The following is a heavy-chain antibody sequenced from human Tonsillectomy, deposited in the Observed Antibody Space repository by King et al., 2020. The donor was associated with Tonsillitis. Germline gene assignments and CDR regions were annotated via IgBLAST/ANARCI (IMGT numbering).Heavy chain of an antibody. CDR1: GYTFRNYY. CDR3: ARVMRNYYNSSGPWDYFDY. CDR2: INPSGGSP. J-gene: IGHJ4*02. Sequence: QLVQSGAEVKKPGASVKVSCKASGYTFRNYYLHWVRQAPGQGPEWMGIINPSGGSPNYAQKFQGRVTMTRDTSTSTVYMELSSLRSEDTAVYFCARVMRNYYNSSGPWDYFDYWGQGTLVTVSS. V-gene: IGHV1-46*01. D-gene: IGHD3-22*01.